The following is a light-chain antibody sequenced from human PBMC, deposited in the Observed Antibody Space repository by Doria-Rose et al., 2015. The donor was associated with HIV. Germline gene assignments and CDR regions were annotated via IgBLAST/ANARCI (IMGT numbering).Light chain of an antibody. CDR1: QSTGSL. Sequence: TQSLSSLSASVGDRVTITCRASQSTGSLLNWYQQERGKAPKLLIYAASSLQNEVPSRFSGSGSGTDFTLTISSLQPEDFATYFCQQSYSTPLTFGGGTKVEIK. J-gene: IGKJ4*01. CDR2: AAS. CDR3: QQSYSTPLT. V-gene: IGKV1-39*01.